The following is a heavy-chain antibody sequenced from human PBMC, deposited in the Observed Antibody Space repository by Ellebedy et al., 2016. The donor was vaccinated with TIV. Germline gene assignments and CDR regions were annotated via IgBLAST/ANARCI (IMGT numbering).Heavy chain of an antibody. D-gene: IGHD3-10*01. CDR1: GYTFTRYG. CDR3: ARSRLGGGHWYFDF. CDR2: IAVYNGHT. V-gene: IGHV1-18*01. Sequence: ASVKVSXXVSGYTFTRYGMSWVRQAPGQGLEWMGWIAVYNGHTKYAQKFQDRVVMTTETATSTVYMELRSLRSDDTAVYYCARSRLGGGHWYFDFWGRGTLSPSPQ. J-gene: IGHJ2*01.